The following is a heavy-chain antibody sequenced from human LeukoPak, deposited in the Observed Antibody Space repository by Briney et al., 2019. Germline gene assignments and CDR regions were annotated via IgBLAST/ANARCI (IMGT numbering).Heavy chain of an antibody. CDR1: GYTFTSYY. V-gene: IGHV1-46*01. CDR3: ARGDSGSYYY. Sequence: ASVKVSCKASGYTFTSYYMHWVRQAPGQALEWMGLIKPTGGGTIYAEKFQGRVTMTRDTSASTVYLELGSLTSEDTAVYYCARGDSGSYYYWGQGTLVTVSS. D-gene: IGHD1-26*01. J-gene: IGHJ4*02. CDR2: IKPTGGGT.